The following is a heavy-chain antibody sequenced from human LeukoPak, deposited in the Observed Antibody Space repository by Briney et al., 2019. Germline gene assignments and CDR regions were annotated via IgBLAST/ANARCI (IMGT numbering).Heavy chain of an antibody. V-gene: IGHV3-30*18. CDR3: AKDPGYYDFWSGFDY. Sequence: PGGSLRLSCAASGFTFSSYGMHWVRQAPGKGLEWVAVISYDGSDKYYADSVKGRFTISRDNSKNTLYLQMNSLRAEDTAVYYCAKDPGYYDFWSGFDYWGQGTLVTVSS. D-gene: IGHD3-3*01. CDR1: GFTFSSYG. CDR2: ISYDGSDK. J-gene: IGHJ4*02.